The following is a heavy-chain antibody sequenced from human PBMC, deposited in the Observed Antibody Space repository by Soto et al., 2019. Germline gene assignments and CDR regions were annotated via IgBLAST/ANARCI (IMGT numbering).Heavy chain of an antibody. CDR1: GGSVSSGGFY. Sequence: QVQLQESGPGLVKPSETLSLTCTVSGGSVSSGGFYWTWIRQPPGKELEWIGNIYYSGSTNYNPSLKSRITISLDTSKNQFSLKLSSVTSADTAVYYCASPNWHDGRVGAFNIWGQGTMVTVSS. D-gene: IGHD1-20*01. CDR3: ASPNWHDGRVGAFNI. CDR2: IYYSGST. V-gene: IGHV4-61*08. J-gene: IGHJ3*02.